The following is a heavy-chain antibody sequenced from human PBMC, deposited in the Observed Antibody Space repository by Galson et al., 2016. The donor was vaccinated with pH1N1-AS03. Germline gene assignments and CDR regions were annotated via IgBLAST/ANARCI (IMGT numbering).Heavy chain of an antibody. D-gene: IGHD2/OR15-2a*01. J-gene: IGHJ4*02. CDR2: ITPVFGTT. V-gene: IGHV1-69*06. Sequence: SVKVSCKASGGTLSNSGISWVRQAPGQGLEWMGRITPVFGTTNYAQKFQDRVSITADKSTSTAYMELSSLRSEDTAVYYCARAGTLLHYFDSWGQGTLVTVSS. CDR1: GGTLSNSG. CDR3: ARAGTLLHYFDS.